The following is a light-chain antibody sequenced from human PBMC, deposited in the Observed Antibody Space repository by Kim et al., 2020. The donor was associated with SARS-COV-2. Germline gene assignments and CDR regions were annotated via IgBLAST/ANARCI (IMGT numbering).Light chain of an antibody. CDR1: SSDIGGYDY. Sequence: GQSVTISCTGTSSDIGGYDYVSWYQQHPGKAPKLMIYGVTKRPSGFPDRFSASKSGNTASLTISGVQAEDEADYYCYSYAGSFILVFGGGTQRPS. CDR2: GVT. V-gene: IGLV2-11*01. CDR3: YSYAGSFILV. J-gene: IGLJ3*02.